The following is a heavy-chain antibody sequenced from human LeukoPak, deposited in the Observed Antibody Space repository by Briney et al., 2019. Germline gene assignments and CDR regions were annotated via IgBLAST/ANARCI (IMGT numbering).Heavy chain of an antibody. CDR2: INPNTGGA. V-gene: IGHV1-2*02. Sequence: ASVKVSCKASGYTFTSYYLHWVRQAPGQGLEWMGWINPNTGGAKYAQKFQGRLTMTRDTSISTAYMELSRLRSDDTAVYYCARGARRYSSSCLDYWGQGTLVTVSS. CDR3: ARGARRYSSSCLDY. J-gene: IGHJ4*02. D-gene: IGHD6-13*01. CDR1: GYTFTSYY.